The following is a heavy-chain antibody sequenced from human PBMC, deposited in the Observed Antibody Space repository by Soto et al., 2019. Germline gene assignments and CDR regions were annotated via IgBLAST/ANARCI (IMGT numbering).Heavy chain of an antibody. V-gene: IGHV4-39*01. CDR1: GGSIRSSSYY. Sequence: SEMQPLTCTVSGGSIRSSSYYWGWIRQPPGKGLEWIGSIYYSGSTYYNPSLKSRVTISVDTSKNQFSLKLSSVTAADTAVYYCERHRGPTAGYYYMDVWGKGTTVTVSS. D-gene: IGHD6-19*01. J-gene: IGHJ6*03. CDR2: IYYSGST. CDR3: ERHRGPTAGYYYMDV.